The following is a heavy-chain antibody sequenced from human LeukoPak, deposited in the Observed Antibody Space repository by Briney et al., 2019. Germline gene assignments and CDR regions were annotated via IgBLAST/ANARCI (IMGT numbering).Heavy chain of an antibody. D-gene: IGHD6-13*01. V-gene: IGHV3-23*01. CDR2: ISGSGYKT. CDR1: GFTFSDYT. J-gene: IGHJ4*02. Sequence: GGSLRLSCVASGFTFSDYTMSWLRQSPVKGLEWVAAISGSGYKTYDADSMKGRFTISRDNSKSTLYLEMNNLRAEDTAVYFCARGEWQDLVRFAACWGQGTLVTVSS. CDR3: ARGEWQDLVRFAAC.